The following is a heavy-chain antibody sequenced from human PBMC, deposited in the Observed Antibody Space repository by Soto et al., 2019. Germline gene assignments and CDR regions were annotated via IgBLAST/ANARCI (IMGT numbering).Heavy chain of an antibody. V-gene: IGHV1-69*04. CDR2: IIPILGIA. Sequence: SVKVSCKASGGTFSSYTISWVRQAPGQGLEWMGRIIPILGIANYAQKFQGRVTITADKSTSTAYMELRSLRSDDTAVYYCARDHEMAYSSGWAFDYWGQGTLVTVSS. CDR1: GGTFSSYT. CDR3: ARDHEMAYSSGWAFDY. J-gene: IGHJ4*02. D-gene: IGHD6-19*01.